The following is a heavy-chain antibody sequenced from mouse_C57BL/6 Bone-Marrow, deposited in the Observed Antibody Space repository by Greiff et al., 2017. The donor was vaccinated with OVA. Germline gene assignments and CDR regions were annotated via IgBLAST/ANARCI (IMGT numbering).Heavy chain of an antibody. J-gene: IGHJ4*01. Sequence: EVKLMESGGDLVKPGGSLKLSCAASGFTFSSYGMSWVRQTPDKRLEWVATISSGGSYTYYPDSVKGRFTISRDNAKNTLYLQMSSLKSEDTAMYYCARPRGGRELGPPYYAMDYWGQGTSVTVSS. CDR2: ISSGGSYT. D-gene: IGHD4-1*01. V-gene: IGHV5-6*01. CDR3: ARPRGGRELGPPYYAMDY. CDR1: GFTFSSYG.